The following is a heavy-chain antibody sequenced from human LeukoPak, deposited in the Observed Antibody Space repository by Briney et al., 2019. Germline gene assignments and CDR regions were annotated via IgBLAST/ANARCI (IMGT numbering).Heavy chain of an antibody. D-gene: IGHD4-17*01. CDR1: GFTFINFA. J-gene: IGHJ3*02. Sequence: VASVKVSCKASGFTFINFAFGWVRQAPGQGLEWMGGVIPLFGTAHYTQKFQDRVTFTADKSTTTAYMELRGLESDDTAVYYCARDSFTVTHPQHDAFDIWGQGTMLTVSS. V-gene: IGHV1-69*06. CDR3: ARDSFTVTHPQHDAFDI. CDR2: VIPLFGTA.